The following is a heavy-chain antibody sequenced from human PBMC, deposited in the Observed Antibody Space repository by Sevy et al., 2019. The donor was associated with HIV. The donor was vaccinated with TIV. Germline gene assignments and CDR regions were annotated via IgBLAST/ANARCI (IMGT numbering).Heavy chain of an antibody. V-gene: IGHV3-48*02. CDR2: ISSSSSTI. Sequence: GGSLRLSCVASGFTFSSYSMNWVRQAPGKGLEWVSYISSSSSTIYYADSVKGRFTISRDNAKNSLYLQMNSLRDEDTAVYYCARALVSSTVADYYYYGMDVWGQGTTVTVSS. J-gene: IGHJ6*02. CDR1: GFTFSSYS. CDR3: ARALVSSTVADYYYYGMDV. D-gene: IGHD2-2*01.